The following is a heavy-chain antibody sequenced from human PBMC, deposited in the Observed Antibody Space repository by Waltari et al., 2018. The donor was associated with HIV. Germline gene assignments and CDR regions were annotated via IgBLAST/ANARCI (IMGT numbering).Heavy chain of an antibody. V-gene: IGHV4-39*01. J-gene: IGHJ1*01. CDR1: GASMRSKNYY. Sequence: LQLKESGPGLVKPSDTLSLTCAVSGASMRSKNYYWAWIRQSPGERLEWIATIYYTGDTYFVPSLNNRTSISVDSSKNLLSLSLASVTAADTAIYYCDRQHAYTSDWFSQASFFNYWGPGTLVTVSS. CDR3: DRQHAYTSDWFSQASFFNY. CDR2: IYYTGDT. D-gene: IGHD3-9*01.